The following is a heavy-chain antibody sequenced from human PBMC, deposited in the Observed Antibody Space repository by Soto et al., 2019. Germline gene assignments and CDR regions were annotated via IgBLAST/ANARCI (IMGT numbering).Heavy chain of an antibody. J-gene: IGHJ4*02. CDR1: GFSLTTTGVG. D-gene: IGHD1-26*01. V-gene: IGHV2-5*01. CDR3: TQIYGSGIWGWYFHS. CDR2: IFWNDDE. Sequence: QITLKESGPSLVKPTETLTLTCTFSGFSLTTTGVGVGWVRQPPGKALEWLTVIFWNDDERYSPSLKTRVTVAKDTSKNQVVVTMTNMGPVDTATYYCTQIYGSGIWGWYFHSWGQGNPVTVSS.